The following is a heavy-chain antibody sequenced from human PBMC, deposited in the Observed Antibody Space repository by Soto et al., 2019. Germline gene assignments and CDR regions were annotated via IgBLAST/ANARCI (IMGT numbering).Heavy chain of an antibody. D-gene: IGHD2-15*01. CDR1: GFTFTTYA. Sequence: QVQVVQSGAEVKKPGASVKVSCKASGFTFTTYAIHWVRQAPGQRLEWMGWIHAGNGNTKSSQKFQDRLTITRDTSASTGYMEMRSLRSEDSTVYYYTRERCSGERTHFDYRGQGTLATV. J-gene: IGHJ4*02. V-gene: IGHV1-3*01. CDR2: IHAGNGNT. CDR3: TRERCSGERTHFDY.